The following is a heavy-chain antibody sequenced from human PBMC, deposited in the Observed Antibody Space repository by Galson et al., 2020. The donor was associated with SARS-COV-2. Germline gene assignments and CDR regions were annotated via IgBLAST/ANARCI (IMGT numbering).Heavy chain of an antibody. J-gene: IGHJ3*02. V-gene: IGHV3-53*01. CDR2: IYSGGST. Sequence: GGSLRLSCAASGFTVSSNYMSWVRQAPGKGLEWVSVIYSGGSTYYADSVKGRFTISRDNSKNTLYLQMNSLRAEDTAVYYCARDLSDSSGSLYDAFDIWGQGTMVTVSS. CDR1: GFTVSSNY. CDR3: ARDLSDSSGSLYDAFDI. D-gene: IGHD3-22*01.